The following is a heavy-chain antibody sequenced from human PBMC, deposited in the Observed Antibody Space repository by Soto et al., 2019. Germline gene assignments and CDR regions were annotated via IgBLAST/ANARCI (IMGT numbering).Heavy chain of an antibody. CDR1: GFTFSSSW. CDR3: ARERGLDY. Sequence: EVQLVESGGGLVQPGGSLRLSGAASGFTFSSSWMSWVRQAPGKGLEWVANVKQDGSEKYYVDSVKGRFTISRDNAKNSLYLQMNSLRAEDTAVYYCARERGLDYWGQGTLVTVSS. V-gene: IGHV3-7*01. J-gene: IGHJ4*02. CDR2: VKQDGSEK.